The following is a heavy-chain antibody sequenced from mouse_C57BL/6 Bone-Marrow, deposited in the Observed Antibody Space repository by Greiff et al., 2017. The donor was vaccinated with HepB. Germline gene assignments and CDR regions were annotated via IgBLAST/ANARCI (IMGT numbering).Heavy chain of an antibody. V-gene: IGHV1-50*01. CDR3: ARRYYGSPFAY. D-gene: IGHD1-1*01. CDR2: IDPSDSYT. J-gene: IGHJ3*01. CDR1: GYTFTSYW. Sequence: QVQLQQPGAELVKPGASVKLSCKASGYTFTSYWMQWVKQRPGQGLEWIGEIDPSDSYTNYNQKFMGKATLTVDTSSSTAYMQLSSLTSEDSAVYYCARRYYGSPFAYWGQGTLVTVSA.